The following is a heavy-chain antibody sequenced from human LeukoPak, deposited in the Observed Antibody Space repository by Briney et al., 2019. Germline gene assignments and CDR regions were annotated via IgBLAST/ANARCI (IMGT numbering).Heavy chain of an antibody. CDR3: AKDRNVGLDAIDI. CDR1: GFSFYTIG. Sequence: GGSLRLSCAASGFSFYTIGMHWVRQAPGKGLEWVAVISFDGSIEYYADSVKGRSTISRDNSKNMLYLQMNSLRPEDTAVYYCAKDRNVGLDAIDIWGQGTMVTVSS. D-gene: IGHD3-10*02. V-gene: IGHV3-30*18. CDR2: ISFDGSIE. J-gene: IGHJ3*02.